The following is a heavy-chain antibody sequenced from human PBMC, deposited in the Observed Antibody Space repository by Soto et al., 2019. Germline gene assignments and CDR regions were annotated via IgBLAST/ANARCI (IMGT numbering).Heavy chain of an antibody. D-gene: IGHD3-10*01. Sequence: QVQLVQSGAEVKKPGSSVKVSCKSSGGTFSSYAISWVRQAPGQGLEWMGGVIPVFGLATYAQKVQGRVTINADKSTNTAYMEVSSLRSEDTAVYYCARGKSYYGSGKGIYDYYSLDVWGQGTTVTVSS. CDR1: GGTFSSYA. CDR3: ARGKSYYGSGKGIYDYYSLDV. CDR2: VIPVFGLA. V-gene: IGHV1-69*17. J-gene: IGHJ6*02.